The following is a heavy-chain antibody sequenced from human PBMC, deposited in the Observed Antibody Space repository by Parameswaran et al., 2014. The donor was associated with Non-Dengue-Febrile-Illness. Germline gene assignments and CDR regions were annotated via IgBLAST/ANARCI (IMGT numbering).Heavy chain of an antibody. V-gene: IGHV4-59*08. CDR3: ARLRGGYYYYGMDV. Sequence: PGKGLEWIGYIYYSGSTNYNPSLKSRVTISVDTSKNQFSLKLSSVTAADTAVYYCARLRGGYYYYGMDVWGQGTTVTVSS. CDR2: IYYSGST. D-gene: IGHD3-16*01. J-gene: IGHJ6*02.